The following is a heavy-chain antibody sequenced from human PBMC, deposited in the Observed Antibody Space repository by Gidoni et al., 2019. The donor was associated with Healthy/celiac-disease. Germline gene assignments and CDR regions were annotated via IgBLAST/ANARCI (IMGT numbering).Heavy chain of an antibody. V-gene: IGHV4-39*01. CDR1: GGSISSSSYY. D-gene: IGHD4-17*01. Sequence: QLQLQESGPGLVKPSETLSLTCTVSGGSISSSSYYWGWIRQPPGKGLEWIGSIYYSGSTYYNPSLKSRVTISVDTSKNQFSLKLSSVTAADTAVYYCARLGGDYVFDYWGQGTLVTVSS. J-gene: IGHJ4*02. CDR2: IYYSGST. CDR3: ARLGGDYVFDY.